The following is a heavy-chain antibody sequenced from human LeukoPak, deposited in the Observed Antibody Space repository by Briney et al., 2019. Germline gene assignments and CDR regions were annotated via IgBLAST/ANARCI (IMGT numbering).Heavy chain of an antibody. CDR3: ARESRLGFIGSSGYYIDY. Sequence: SETLSLTCTVSGGSISSGGYYWSWIRQPPGTGLEWIGYIYYSGSTYYNPSLKSRVTISVDTSKNQFSLKLSSVAAADTAVYYCARESRLGFIGSSGYYIDYWGQGTLVTVSS. V-gene: IGHV4-30-4*01. CDR2: IYYSGST. CDR1: GGSISSGGYY. D-gene: IGHD3-22*01. J-gene: IGHJ4*02.